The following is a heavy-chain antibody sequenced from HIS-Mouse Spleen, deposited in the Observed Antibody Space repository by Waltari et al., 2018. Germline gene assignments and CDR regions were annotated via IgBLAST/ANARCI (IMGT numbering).Heavy chain of an antibody. J-gene: IGHJ2*01. CDR1: GGSISSSRYY. CDR3: AREIPYSSSWYDWYFDL. CDR2: IYYSGST. Sequence: QLQLQESGPGLVTPSEPLSPTCPVSGGSISSSRYYWGWIRQPPGKGLEWIGSIYYSGSTYYNPSLKSRVTISVDTSKNQFSLKLSSVTAADTAVYYCAREIPYSSSWYDWYFDLWGRGTLVTVSS. D-gene: IGHD6-13*01. V-gene: IGHV4-39*07.